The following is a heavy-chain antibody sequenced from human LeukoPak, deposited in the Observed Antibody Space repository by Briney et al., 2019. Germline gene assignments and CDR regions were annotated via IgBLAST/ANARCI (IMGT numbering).Heavy chain of an antibody. CDR3: AKGSMVRGVIIIYYYYGMDV. V-gene: IGHV3-23*01. J-gene: IGHJ6*02. CDR1: GFTFSSYA. CDR2: ISGSGGST. D-gene: IGHD3-10*01. Sequence: GGSLRLSCAASGFTFSSYAMSWVRQAPGKGLEWVSAISGSGGSTYYADSVKGRFTISRDNSKNTLYLQMNSLRAEDTAVYYCAKGSMVRGVIIIYYYYGMDVWGQGTTDTVSS.